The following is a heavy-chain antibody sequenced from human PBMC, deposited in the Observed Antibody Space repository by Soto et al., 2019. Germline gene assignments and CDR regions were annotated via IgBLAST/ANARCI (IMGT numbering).Heavy chain of an antibody. V-gene: IGHV4-61*08. CDR1: GDSVSSGDYY. Sequence: PSETRSLTCTVSGDSVSSGDYYWTWIRQPPGKGLEWVGHIYFSGRTNYIPSLESRVTISLDTSKNQFSLKLTSVTAADTAVYYCERVPIDTYMIYWSDPWGQGTLVTVSS. J-gene: IGHJ5*02. CDR3: ERVPIDTYMIYWSDP. D-gene: IGHD3-16*01. CDR2: IYFSGRT.